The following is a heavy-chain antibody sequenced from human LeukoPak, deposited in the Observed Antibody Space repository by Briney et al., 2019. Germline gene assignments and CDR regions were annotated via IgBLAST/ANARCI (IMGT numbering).Heavy chain of an antibody. CDR1: GGSLSGYY. D-gene: IGHD2-2*01. Sequence: SETLSLTRVVYGGSLSGYYWSWIRQPPGKGLEWMGEINHSGSTNYNPPLQSRVTISVDTSKNQFSLKLSSVTAADTAVYYCARHVVVVPAAKGRYNWFDPWGQGTLVTVSS. CDR2: INHSGST. V-gene: IGHV4-34*01. J-gene: IGHJ5*02. CDR3: ARHVVVVPAAKGRYNWFDP.